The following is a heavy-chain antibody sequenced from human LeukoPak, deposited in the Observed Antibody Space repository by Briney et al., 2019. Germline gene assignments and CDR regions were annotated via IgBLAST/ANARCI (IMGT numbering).Heavy chain of an antibody. Sequence: GGSLTLSCAASGFTFSDYAMSWVRQAPGKGLEWVSAISSSGGTTYYADSVKGRFTISRDNSKNTLYMQMHSLRAEDTAVYYCAKALGSIVVTTTDYWGQGTLVTVSS. CDR1: GFTFSDYA. D-gene: IGHD5-12*01. CDR3: AKALGSIVVTTTDY. CDR2: ISSSGGTT. J-gene: IGHJ4*02. V-gene: IGHV3-23*01.